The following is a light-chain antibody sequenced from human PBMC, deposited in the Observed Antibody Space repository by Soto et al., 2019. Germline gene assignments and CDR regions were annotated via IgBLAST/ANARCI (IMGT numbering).Light chain of an antibody. V-gene: IGLV2-14*01. J-gene: IGLJ1*01. CDR1: SSDVGGYNY. Sequence: QSVLTQPASVSGSPGQSITISCTGTSSDVGGYNYVSWYQQHPGKAPKLMIYDVSNRSSGVSNRLSGSKSGNTASLTTSGIQAEDEADYYRSSYTSSSTLEVFGTGTKLTVL. CDR3: SSYTSSSTLEV. CDR2: DVS.